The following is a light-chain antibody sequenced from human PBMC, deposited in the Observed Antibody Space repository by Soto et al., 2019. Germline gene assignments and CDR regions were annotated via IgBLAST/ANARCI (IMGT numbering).Light chain of an antibody. Sequence: EIVLTQSPGTLSLSPGERATLSCRASQSVSSDYLAWYQQKPGQAPSLLIYGASSRATGIPARFSGSGSGTDFTLTISRLEPEDFAVYYCQQYGSSSWTFGQGTKVEIK. CDR2: GAS. V-gene: IGKV3-20*01. CDR3: QQYGSSSWT. CDR1: QSVSSDY. J-gene: IGKJ1*01.